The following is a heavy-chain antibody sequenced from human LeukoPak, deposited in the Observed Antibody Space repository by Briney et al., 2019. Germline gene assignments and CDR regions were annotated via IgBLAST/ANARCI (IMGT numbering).Heavy chain of an antibody. CDR2: IYYSGST. CDR1: GGSISSYY. V-gene: IGHV4-59*01. Sequence: PSETLSLTCTVSGGSISSYYWSWIRQPPGKGLEWIGYIYYSGSTNYNPSLKSRVTISVDTSKNQFSLKLSSVTAADTAVYYCARAYGSGSYYNWFDPWGQGTLVTVSS. J-gene: IGHJ5*02. CDR3: ARAYGSGSYYNWFDP. D-gene: IGHD3-10*01.